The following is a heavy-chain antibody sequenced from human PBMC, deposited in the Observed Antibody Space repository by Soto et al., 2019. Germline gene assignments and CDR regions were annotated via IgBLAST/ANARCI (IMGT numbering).Heavy chain of an antibody. D-gene: IGHD3-3*01. Sequence: QVQLVESGGGVVQPGRSLRLSCAASGFTFSSYGMHWVRQAPGKGLEWVAVISYDGSNKYYADSVKGRFTISRDNSKNPLYLQMNSLRAEDTAVYYCTMDQYYDVLSGLPDYYYYYGMDVWGLGTTVTVSS. CDR2: ISYDGSNK. CDR3: TMDQYYDVLSGLPDYYYYYGMDV. CDR1: GFTFSSYG. V-gene: IGHV3-30*03. J-gene: IGHJ6*02.